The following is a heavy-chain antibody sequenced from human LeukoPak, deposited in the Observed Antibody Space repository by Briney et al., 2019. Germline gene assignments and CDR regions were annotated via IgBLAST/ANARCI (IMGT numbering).Heavy chain of an antibody. J-gene: IGHJ3*02. V-gene: IGHV4-34*01. D-gene: IGHD3-22*01. CDR1: GGSFSGYN. Sequence: SETLSLTCAVYGGSFSGYNWSWIRQPPGKGLEWIGEINHIGSTNYNPSLKSRVTISVDTSKNQFSLKLTSVTVADTAVYYCARVDSSGYYLVGACDIWGQGTMVTVSS. CDR2: INHIGST. CDR3: ARVDSSGYYLVGACDI.